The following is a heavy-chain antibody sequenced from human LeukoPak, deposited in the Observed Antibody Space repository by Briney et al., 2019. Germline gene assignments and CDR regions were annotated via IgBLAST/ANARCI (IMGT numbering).Heavy chain of an antibody. CDR3: ATLVEMATIVFDY. Sequence: PGGSLRLSCAPSGFTFTSYAMHWVRQAPGKGLEWVAVISYDGSNKYYADSVKGRFTISRDNSKNMLYLQMNSLRAEDTAVYYCATLVEMATIVFDYWGQGTLVTVSS. V-gene: IGHV3-30-3*01. D-gene: IGHD5-24*01. CDR1: GFTFTSYA. J-gene: IGHJ4*02. CDR2: ISYDGSNK.